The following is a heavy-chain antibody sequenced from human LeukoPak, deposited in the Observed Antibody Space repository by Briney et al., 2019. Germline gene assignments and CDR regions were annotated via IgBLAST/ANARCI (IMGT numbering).Heavy chain of an antibody. Sequence: GGSLRLSCALSIFTVSRNYMSWVRQAPGKGLEWVSVSYSGGDTYYPDSVKGRFTVSRDNPKNTVYLQMNSLRAEDMAVYFCGRSPVLDRSDWSFAACGQGTLVTVSS. CDR3: GRSPVLDRSDWSFAA. D-gene: IGHD3-9*01. V-gene: IGHV3-53*01. CDR2: SYSGGDT. CDR1: IFTVSRNY. J-gene: IGHJ5*02.